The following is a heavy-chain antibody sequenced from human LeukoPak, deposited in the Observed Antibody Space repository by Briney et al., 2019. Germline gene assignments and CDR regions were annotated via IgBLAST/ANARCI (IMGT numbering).Heavy chain of an antibody. D-gene: IGHD6-13*01. J-gene: IGHJ6*03. CDR2: ISSSSSDI. Sequence: PGGSLRLSCAASGFTFSSYSMNWVRQAPGKGLEWVSSISSSSSDIYYADSEKGRFIISRDNVKNSLYLQMNSLRAEDTAVYYCARGSSSWYKGDYYYYMDVWGKGTTVTVSS. CDR3: ARGSSSWYKGDYYYYMDV. CDR1: GFTFSSYS. V-gene: IGHV3-21*01.